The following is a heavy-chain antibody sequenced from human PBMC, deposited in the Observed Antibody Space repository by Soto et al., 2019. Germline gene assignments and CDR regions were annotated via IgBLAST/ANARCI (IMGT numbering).Heavy chain of an antibody. D-gene: IGHD6-6*01. CDR2: ISYDGSNK. V-gene: IGHV3-30*03. CDR1: GFTFSSYG. J-gene: IGHJ4*02. Sequence: QVQLVESGGGEVQPGRSLRLYCAASGFTFSSYGMHWVRQAPGKGLEWVAVISYDGSNKYYADSVKGRITISRDNSKNTVYLEMNSLRAEDTAVYYCARDRGGSSGACSFVYWGQGTLVTVSS. CDR3: ARDRGGSSGACSFVY.